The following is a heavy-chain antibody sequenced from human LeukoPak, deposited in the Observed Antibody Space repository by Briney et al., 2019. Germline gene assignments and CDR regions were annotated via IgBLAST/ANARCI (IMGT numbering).Heavy chain of an antibody. CDR2: ISGSGGST. Sequence: GRSLRLSCAASGFTFSSYAMSWVRQAPGKGLEWVSAISGSGGSTYYADSVKGRFTISRDNSKNTLYLQMNSLRAEDTAVYYCAKETGGYSSSLDAFDIWGQGTMVTVSS. D-gene: IGHD6-13*01. CDR3: AKETGGYSSSLDAFDI. J-gene: IGHJ3*02. CDR1: GFTFSSYA. V-gene: IGHV3-23*01.